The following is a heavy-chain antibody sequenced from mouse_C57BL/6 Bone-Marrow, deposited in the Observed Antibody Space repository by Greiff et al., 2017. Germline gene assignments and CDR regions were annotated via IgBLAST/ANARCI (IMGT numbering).Heavy chain of an antibody. J-gene: IGHJ4*01. V-gene: IGHV14-4*01. CDR3: THHFYYDYEFYAMDY. CDR2: IDPENGDT. D-gene: IGHD2-4*01. CDR1: GFNIKDDY. Sequence: VQLQQSGAELVRPGASVKLSCTASGFNIKDDYMHWVKQRPEQGLEWIGWIDPENGDTEYASKFQGKATITADTSSNTAYLQLSSLTSEDTAVYYCTHHFYYDYEFYAMDYWGQGTAVTVSS.